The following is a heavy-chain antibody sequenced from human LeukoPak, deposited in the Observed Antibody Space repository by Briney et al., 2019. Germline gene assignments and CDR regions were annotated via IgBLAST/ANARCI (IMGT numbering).Heavy chain of an antibody. V-gene: IGHV3-74*01. J-gene: IGHJ4*02. Sequence: GGSLRLSCAASGFGFSRYWMHWVRQAPGKGLVWVSRVSTDGTTTTYADSVQGRFTVSRDNAKNTLFLQMNDLRPEDTAVYFCARECDPSRCASSLPDYWGQGTLVTVSS. CDR2: VSTDGTTT. CDR1: GFGFSRYW. CDR3: ARECDPSRCASSLPDY. D-gene: IGHD3-16*02.